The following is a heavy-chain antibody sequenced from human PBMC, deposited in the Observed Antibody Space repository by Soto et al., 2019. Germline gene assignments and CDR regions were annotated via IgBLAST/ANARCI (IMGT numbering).Heavy chain of an antibody. CDR1: GGSISSGDDF. CDR2: IYYSGST. Sequence: QVQLQESGPGLVKPSQTLSLTCTVSGGSISSGDDFWTWIRQPPGKGLEWIGYIYYSGSTYYNPSLKSRLTMSVDTSKKGVSLKLSSVTAADTAVYYCARDRAKWKDYYYYGMDVWGQGTTVTVSS. D-gene: IGHD1-20*01. V-gene: IGHV4-30-4*01. CDR3: ARDRAKWKDYYYYGMDV. J-gene: IGHJ6*02.